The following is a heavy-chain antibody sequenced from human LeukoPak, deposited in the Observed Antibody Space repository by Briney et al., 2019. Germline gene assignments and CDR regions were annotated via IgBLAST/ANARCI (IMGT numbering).Heavy chain of an antibody. J-gene: IGHJ4*02. V-gene: IGHV3-49*04. CDR1: GLSFGDYG. D-gene: IGHD2-2*01. CDR3: TASDHLYCSSSSCHFDY. Sequence: AGGSLRLSCTVSGLSFGDYGMSWVRQAPGKGLEWVSFIQSKTYGEGTMYAASVRGRFTISRDDSRSTAYLQMNSLKTEDTAVYYCTASDHLYCSSSSCHFDYWGQGTLATVAS. CDR2: IQSKTYGEGT.